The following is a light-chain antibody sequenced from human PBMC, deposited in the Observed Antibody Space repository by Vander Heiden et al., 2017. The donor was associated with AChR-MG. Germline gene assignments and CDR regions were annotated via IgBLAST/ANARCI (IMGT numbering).Light chain of an antibody. CDR2: GAS. CDR1: QSATNSY. CDR3: QQYGSSPPSFT. Sequence: VLTQSPGTLSLSPGERATLSCTASQSATNSYLAWYQQKPGQAPRLLIYGASSRATGIPDRFSGGGSGTDCTLTISRLEPEDFAVYYCQQYGSSPPSFTFGPGTKVDIK. V-gene: IGKV3-20*01. J-gene: IGKJ3*01.